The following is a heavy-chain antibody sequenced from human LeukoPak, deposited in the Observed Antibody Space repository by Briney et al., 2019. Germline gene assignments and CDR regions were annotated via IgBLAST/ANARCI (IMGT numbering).Heavy chain of an antibody. J-gene: IGHJ6*02. Sequence: GGSLRLSCAASGFTLSTYGMHWVRQAPGKGLEWVAVISYDGSTKYYADSVKGLFTISRDNSKNTLFLQMNSLRDGDTAVYFCAKDWGGFGDFWSGYFNYYGLDVWGQGTMVTVSS. CDR1: GFTLSTYG. V-gene: IGHV3-30*18. D-gene: IGHD3-3*01. CDR2: ISYDGSTK. CDR3: AKDWGGFGDFWSGYFNYYGLDV.